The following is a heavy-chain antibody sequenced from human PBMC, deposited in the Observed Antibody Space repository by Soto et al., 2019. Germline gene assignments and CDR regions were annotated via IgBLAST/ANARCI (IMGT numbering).Heavy chain of an antibody. V-gene: IGHV3-74*03. J-gene: IGHJ4*02. D-gene: IGHD3-16*01. Sequence: GGSLRLSCAASDFSLSPYWMHWVRQVPGRGLEWVARLSSDGFGAAYADSVKGRFFISRDIARNTLSLQINSLRADDTAVYYCARDLGGPDYWGRGTSVTVSS. CDR3: ARDLGGPDY. CDR1: DFSLSPYW. CDR2: LSSDGFGA.